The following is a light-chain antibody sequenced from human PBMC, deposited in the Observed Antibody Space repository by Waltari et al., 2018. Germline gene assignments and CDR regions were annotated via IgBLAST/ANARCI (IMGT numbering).Light chain of an antibody. J-gene: IGLJ1*01. CDR3: SSYTTGSTRYV. CDR2: DVN. CDR1: SSDIGAYNF. V-gene: IGLV2-14*03. Sequence: QSALTQPASVSGSPGQSITISCTGTSSDIGAYNFVSWYQKHPGKDPKVMIYDVNKRPSVVSSRFSGPKSGNTDSLTISGLQAEDEADYYCSSYTTGSTRYVFGSGTKVTVL.